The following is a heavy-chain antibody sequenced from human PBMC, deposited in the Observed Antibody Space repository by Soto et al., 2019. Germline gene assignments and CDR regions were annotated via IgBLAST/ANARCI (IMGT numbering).Heavy chain of an antibody. CDR2: IKSKTDGGTT. D-gene: IGHD3-10*02. CDR3: TTEWTMSLWTNDFDY. CDR1: GFTFSNAW. Sequence: PGGSLRLSCAASGFTFSNAWMSWVRQAPGKGLEWVGRIKSKTDGGTTDYAAPVKGRFTISRDDSKNTLYLQMNSLKTEDTAVYYCTTEWTMSLWTNDFDYWGQGTLVTVSS. J-gene: IGHJ4*02. V-gene: IGHV3-15*01.